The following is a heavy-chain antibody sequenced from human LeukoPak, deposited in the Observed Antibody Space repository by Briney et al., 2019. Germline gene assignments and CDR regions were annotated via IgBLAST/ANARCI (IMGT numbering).Heavy chain of an antibody. Sequence: PGGSLRLSCAASGFTLSDQYMDWVRQAPGKGLEWVGRIRNKANSYTIEYAASVKGRFTISRDDSKNSLYLQMYSLKTEDTAVFYCTGSRPYSALDYWGQGTLVTVSS. V-gene: IGHV3-72*01. CDR3: TGSRPYSALDY. D-gene: IGHD2-15*01. CDR1: GFTLSDQY. J-gene: IGHJ4*02. CDR2: IRNKANSYTI.